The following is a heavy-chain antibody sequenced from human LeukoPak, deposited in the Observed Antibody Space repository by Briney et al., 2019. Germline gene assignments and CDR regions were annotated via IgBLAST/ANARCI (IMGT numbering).Heavy chain of an antibody. CDR2: ISGTGGTT. CDR1: GFTFSSNA. CDR3: AKDAHSGSYFDY. D-gene: IGHD1-26*01. Sequence: GGSLRLSCAASGFTFSSNAMCWVRQAPGKGLEWVSLISGTGGTTYYADSVEGRLTISRDNSKNTLYLQMNSLRVEDTAVYYCAKDAHSGSYFDYWGQGSLVTVSS. J-gene: IGHJ4*01. V-gene: IGHV3-23*01.